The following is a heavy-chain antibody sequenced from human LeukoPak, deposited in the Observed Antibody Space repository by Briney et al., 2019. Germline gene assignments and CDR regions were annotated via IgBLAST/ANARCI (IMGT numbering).Heavy chain of an antibody. CDR1: GGSISSYY. D-gene: IGHD1-26*01. Sequence: SETLSLTCTVSGGSISSYYWSWIRQPPGKGLEWIGYIYYSGSTNYNPSLKSRVTISVDTSKNQFSLKLSSVTAADTAVYYCARTPRGIVGATKSIDIWGQGTMVTVSS. CDR3: ARTPRGIVGATKSIDI. V-gene: IGHV4-59*08. CDR2: IYYSGST. J-gene: IGHJ3*02.